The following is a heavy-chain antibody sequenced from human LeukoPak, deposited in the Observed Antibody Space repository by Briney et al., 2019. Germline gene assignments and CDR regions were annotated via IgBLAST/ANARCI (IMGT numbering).Heavy chain of an antibody. CDR1: GGSISSYY. V-gene: IGHV4-59*12. Sequence: SETLSLTCTVSGGSISSYYWSWIRQPPGKGLEWIGYIYYSGSTNYNPSLKSRVTISVDTSKNQFSLKLSSVTALDTAVYYCASYGSGVDDAFDIWGQGTMVTVSS. D-gene: IGHD3-10*01. CDR2: IYYSGST. J-gene: IGHJ3*02. CDR3: ASYGSGVDDAFDI.